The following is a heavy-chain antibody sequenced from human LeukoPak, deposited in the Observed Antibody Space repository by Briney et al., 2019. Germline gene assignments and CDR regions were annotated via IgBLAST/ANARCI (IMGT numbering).Heavy chain of an antibody. Sequence: GGSLRLSCAASGFTFSSYWMHWVRQAPGKGLVWVPRINTDGSSTSYADSVKGRFTISRDNAKNTLYLQLNSLRAEDTAVYYCARDGHYDILTGYFQDWGQGTLVTVSS. CDR2: INTDGSST. V-gene: IGHV3-74*01. D-gene: IGHD3-9*01. CDR1: GFTFSSYW. CDR3: ARDGHYDILTGYFQD. J-gene: IGHJ1*01.